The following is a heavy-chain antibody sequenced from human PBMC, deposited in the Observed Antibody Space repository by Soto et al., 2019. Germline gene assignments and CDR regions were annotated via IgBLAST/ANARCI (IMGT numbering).Heavy chain of an antibody. CDR3: AGGRGHVNTGFDA. Sequence: QVQLQESGPGLVTPSETLSLTCTVSGGSVSSPTYYWSWIRQPPGKGLEWIGYMYYRGSTNYNPSVKGRVSLSLDTAENELSLRLSCVTAADTVVFFGAGGRGHVNTGFDAWGQGTLVTGSS. V-gene: IGHV4-61*01. CDR1: GGSVSSPTYY. J-gene: IGHJ5*02. D-gene: IGHD3-10*01. CDR2: MYYRGST.